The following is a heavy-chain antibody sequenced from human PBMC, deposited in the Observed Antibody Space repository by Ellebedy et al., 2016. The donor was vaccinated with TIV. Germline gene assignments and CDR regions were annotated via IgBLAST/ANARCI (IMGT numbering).Heavy chain of an antibody. D-gene: IGHD2-2*01. CDR2: IYYSGST. CDR3: ARARMVVPAAMFSYYYYYGMDV. CDR1: GGSVSSGSYY. Sequence: SETLSLXXTVSGGSVSSGSYYWSWIRQPPGKGLEWIGYIYYSGSTNYNPSLKSRVTISVDTSKNQFSLKLSSVTAADTAVYYCARARMVVPAAMFSYYYYYGMDVWGQGTTVTVSS. V-gene: IGHV4-61*01. J-gene: IGHJ6*02.